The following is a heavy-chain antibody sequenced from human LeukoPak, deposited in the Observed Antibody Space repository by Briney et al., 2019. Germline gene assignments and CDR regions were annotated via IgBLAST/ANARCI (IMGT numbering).Heavy chain of an antibody. CDR3: ARDPVVVTAIGWFDP. Sequence: PSETLSLTCTVSGGSISSTSYYWGWIRQPPGKGLEWIGSIYYSGSTYYNPSLKSRVTTSVDTSKNQFSLKLSSVTAADTAVYYCARDPVVVTAIGWFDPWGQGTLVTVSS. V-gene: IGHV4-39*07. D-gene: IGHD2-21*02. CDR1: GGSISSTSYY. J-gene: IGHJ5*02. CDR2: IYYSGST.